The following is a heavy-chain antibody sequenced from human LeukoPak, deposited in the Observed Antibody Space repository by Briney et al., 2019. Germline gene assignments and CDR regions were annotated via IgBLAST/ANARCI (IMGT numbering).Heavy chain of an antibody. Sequence: GGSLRLSCAASGFPLSSYSINWVXXAPXKGLEWVSYINIDSXTVNYADSVKGRFXISRDNAKNSLYLQMNSLRAEDTAVYYCSTAKFDNWGQGTLVTVSS. CDR3: STAKFDN. V-gene: IGHV3-48*01. CDR1: GFPLSSYS. CDR2: INIDSXTV. J-gene: IGHJ4*02.